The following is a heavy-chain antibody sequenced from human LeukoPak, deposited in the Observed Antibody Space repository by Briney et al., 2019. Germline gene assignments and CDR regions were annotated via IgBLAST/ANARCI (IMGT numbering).Heavy chain of an antibody. V-gene: IGHV1-24*01. CDR3: ATRGGYYDSSGYYT. CDR2: FDPEDGET. D-gene: IGHD3-22*01. Sequence: GASVKVSCKVSGYTLTELSMHWVRQAPGKGLEWMGGFDPEDGETIYAQKFQGRVTMTEDTSTDTAYMELSSLRSEDTAVYYCATRGGYYDSSGYYTWGQGTLVTVSS. CDR1: GYTLTELS. J-gene: IGHJ5*02.